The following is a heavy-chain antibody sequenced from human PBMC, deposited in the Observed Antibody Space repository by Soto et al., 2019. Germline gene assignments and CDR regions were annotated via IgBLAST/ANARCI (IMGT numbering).Heavy chain of an antibody. CDR3: ASRLWFGEGDFDY. V-gene: IGHV4-39*01. CDR1: GGSISSSSYY. CDR2: IYYSGST. Sequence: QLQLQESGPGLVKPSETLSLTCTVSGGSISSSSYYWGWIRQPPGKGLEWIGRIYYSGSTYYNPSHKSRVPIYVDTSKNRFSLKLSSVPAADTAVYYCASRLWFGEGDFDYWGQGTLVTVSS. J-gene: IGHJ4*02. D-gene: IGHD3-10*01.